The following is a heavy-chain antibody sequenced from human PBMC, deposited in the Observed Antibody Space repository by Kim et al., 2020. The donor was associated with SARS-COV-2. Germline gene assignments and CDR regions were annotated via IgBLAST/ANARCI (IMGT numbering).Heavy chain of an antibody. V-gene: IGHV3-23*01. D-gene: IGHD1-26*01. CDR3: AKGYSENSPPFNY. J-gene: IGHJ4*02. Sequence: YADCVKGRFTISRDNSKNTLFLQMHSLRADDTAIYYCAKGYSENSPPFNYWGQGTLVTVSS.